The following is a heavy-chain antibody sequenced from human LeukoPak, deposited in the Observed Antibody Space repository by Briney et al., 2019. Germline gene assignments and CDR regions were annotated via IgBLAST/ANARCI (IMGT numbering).Heavy chain of an antibody. CDR2: IYHSGST. CDR1: GYSISSGYY. CDR3: ARDHDGAPDY. J-gene: IGHJ4*02. D-gene: IGHD4-17*01. V-gene: IGHV4-38-2*02. Sequence: PSETLSLTCTVSGYSISSGYYWGWIRQPPGNGLEWIGSIYHSGSTYYNPSLKSRVTISVDTSKNQFSLKLSSVTAADTAVYYCARDHDGAPDYWGQGTLVTVSS.